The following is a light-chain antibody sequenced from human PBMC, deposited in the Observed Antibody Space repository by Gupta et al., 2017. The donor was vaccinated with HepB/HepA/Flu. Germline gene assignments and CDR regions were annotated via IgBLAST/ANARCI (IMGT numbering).Light chain of an antibody. J-gene: IGLJ2*01. V-gene: IGLV1-44*01. CDR2: NNN. CDR3: ASWDDSLNAGV. Sequence: SVLTQPPSASGTPGQSVTFSCSGSSSNIGSQTTTWYQHIPATAPNLLIHNNNQRPSGVPARFSDSKSGTSASLAISGLQSEDEADYYCASWDDSLNAGVFGGGTKLTVL. CDR1: SSNIGSQT.